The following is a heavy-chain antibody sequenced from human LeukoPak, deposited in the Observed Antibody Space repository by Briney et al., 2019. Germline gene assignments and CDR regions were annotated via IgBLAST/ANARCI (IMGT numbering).Heavy chain of an antibody. CDR2: IKSKTDGGTT. D-gene: IGHD3-10*01. V-gene: IGHV3-15*01. CDR1: GFNFSSAW. CDR3: TSYPSYYGSGSRFYYFDY. J-gene: IGHJ4*02. Sequence: GGSLRLSCAASGFNFSSAWMSSVRQAPGKGLEWVGRIKSKTDGGTTDYAAPVKGRFTISRDDSKNTLYLQMNSLKTEDTAVYYCTSYPSYYGSGSRFYYFDYWGQGTLVTVSS.